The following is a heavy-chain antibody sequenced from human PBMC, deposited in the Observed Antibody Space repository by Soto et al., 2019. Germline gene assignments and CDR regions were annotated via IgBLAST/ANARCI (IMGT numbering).Heavy chain of an antibody. D-gene: IGHD3-3*01. J-gene: IGHJ6*02. V-gene: IGHV3-53*01. CDR1: GFTVSSNY. CDR3: AREGFFEAAFYYYYGMDV. Sequence: GGSLRLSCAASGFTVSSNYMSWVRQAPGKGLEWVSVIYSGGSTYYADSVKGRFTISRDNSKNTLYLQMNSLRAEDTAVYYCAREGFFEAAFYYYYGMDVWGQGTTVTVSS. CDR2: IYSGGST.